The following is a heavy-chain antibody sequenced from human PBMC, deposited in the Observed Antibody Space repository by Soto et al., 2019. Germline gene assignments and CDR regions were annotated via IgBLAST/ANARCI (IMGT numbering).Heavy chain of an antibody. CDR1: GFTFSSYA. CDR2: ISGSGGST. CDR3: AKDTTPGNWNARTLPPYFDY. V-gene: IGHV3-23*01. J-gene: IGHJ4*02. D-gene: IGHD1-20*01. Sequence: GGSLRLSCAASGFTFSSYAMSWVRQAPGKGLEWVSAISGSGGSTYYADSVKGRFTISRDNSKNTLYLQMNSLRAEDTAVYYCAKDTTPGNWNARTLPPYFDYWGQGTLVTVSS.